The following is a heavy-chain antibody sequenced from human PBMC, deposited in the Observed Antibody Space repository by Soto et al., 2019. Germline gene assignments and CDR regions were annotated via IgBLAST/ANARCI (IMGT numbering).Heavy chain of an antibody. D-gene: IGHD5-12*01. CDR2: IYYSGST. J-gene: IGHJ4*02. Sequence: QVQLQESGPGLVKPSQTLSLTCTVSGGSISSGDYYWSWIRQPPGKGLEWIGYIYYSGSTYYNPSLKSRXXIXVXTSKNQFSLKLSSVTAADTAVYYCARGSEGGDYCQVWGQGTLVTVSS. CDR1: GGSISSGDYY. V-gene: IGHV4-30-4*01. CDR3: ARGSEGGDYCQV.